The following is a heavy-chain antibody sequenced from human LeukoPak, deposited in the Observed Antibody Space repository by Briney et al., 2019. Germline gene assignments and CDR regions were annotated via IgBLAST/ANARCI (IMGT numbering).Heavy chain of an antibody. D-gene: IGHD6-19*01. CDR1: GGSISSSSYY. CDR2: IYYSGST. Sequence: SETLSLTCTVSGGSISSSSYYWGWIRQPPGKGLEWIGSIYYSGSTYYNPSLKSRVTISVDTSKNQLSLKLSSVTAADTAVYYCARIGQWLVKRGGPWGQGTLVTVSS. V-gene: IGHV4-39*07. CDR3: ARIGQWLVKRGGP. J-gene: IGHJ5*02.